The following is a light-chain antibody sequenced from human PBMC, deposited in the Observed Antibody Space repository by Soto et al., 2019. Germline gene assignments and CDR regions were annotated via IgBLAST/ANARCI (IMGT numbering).Light chain of an antibody. Sequence: EIVLTQSPGTLSLSPGERATLSCRASQSVYKNFLAWYQQKPGQAPRLLINGASNRATGIPDRFSGSGSGTDFSLTFARMEPEDFAVYFCQQYGSSPPTFGVGTKVPIK. CDR1: QSVYKNF. CDR3: QQYGSSPPT. J-gene: IGKJ4*01. CDR2: GAS. V-gene: IGKV3-20*01.